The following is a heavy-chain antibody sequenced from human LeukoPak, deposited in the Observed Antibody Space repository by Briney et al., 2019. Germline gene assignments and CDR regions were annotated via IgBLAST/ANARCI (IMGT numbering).Heavy chain of an antibody. Sequence: PSETLSLTCTVSGYSISNGYYWGWIRQPPGKGLEWVGSISHRGSTYYNPSLKSRVTISVDTSKNQFSLKLSSVTAADTAVYYCARTQSYYYGSGSYLRQNWFDPWGQGTLVTVSS. D-gene: IGHD3-10*01. CDR1: GYSISNGYY. V-gene: IGHV4-38-2*02. CDR2: ISHRGST. CDR3: ARTQSYYYGSGSYLRQNWFDP. J-gene: IGHJ5*02.